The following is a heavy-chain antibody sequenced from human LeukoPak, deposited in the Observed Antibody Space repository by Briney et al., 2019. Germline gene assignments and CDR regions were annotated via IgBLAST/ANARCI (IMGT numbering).Heavy chain of an antibody. J-gene: IGHJ4*02. CDR1: AGSFSDYY. V-gene: IGHV4-34*01. Sequence: KTSENLSLTCTVYAGSFSDYYWSWIRQPPGKGLEWIEEMYLSGTTHSNPSVKSRVTISIDKSKNQFFLNLSSATAADTAVYYCAGLVGRYSSGLYYYYFDYWGQGTLVTVSS. CDR2: MYLSGTT. CDR3: AGLVGRYSSGLYYYYFDY. D-gene: IGHD3-22*01.